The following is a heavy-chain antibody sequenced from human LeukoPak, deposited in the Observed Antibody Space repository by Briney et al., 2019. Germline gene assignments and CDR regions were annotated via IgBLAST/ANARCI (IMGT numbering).Heavy chain of an antibody. CDR1: GFSINNYY. V-gene: IGHV4-59*01. CDR3: AGQWASYFDY. Sequence: SETLSLTCTVSGFSINNYYWSWIRQPPGKGLGWIGYIYYSGSTNYNPSLKSRVTISVDTSKNQFSRKLSSVTAADTAVYYCAGQWASYFDYWGQGTLVTVSS. J-gene: IGHJ4*02. CDR2: IYYSGST. D-gene: IGHD1-26*01.